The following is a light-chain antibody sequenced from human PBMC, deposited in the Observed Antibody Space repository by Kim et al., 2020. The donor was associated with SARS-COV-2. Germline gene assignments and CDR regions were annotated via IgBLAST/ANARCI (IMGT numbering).Light chain of an antibody. CDR1: SLRSYY. CDR2: GKN. V-gene: IGLV3-19*01. J-gene: IGLJ2*01. CDR3: NSRDSSGNHVV. Sequence: ALGQTVRITCQGDSLRSYYASWYEKKPGQAPVLVIYGKNNRPSAIPDRFSGSSSGNTASLTITGAQAEDEADYYCNSRDSSGNHVVFGGGTQLTVL.